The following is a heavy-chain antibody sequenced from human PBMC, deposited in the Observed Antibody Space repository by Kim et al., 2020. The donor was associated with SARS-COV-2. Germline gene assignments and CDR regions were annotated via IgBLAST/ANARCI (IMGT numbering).Heavy chain of an antibody. V-gene: IGHV6-1*01. D-gene: IGHD6-13*01. CDR3: ARDSRDSSSWYPTGYFDY. J-gene: IGHJ4*02. Sequence: KSRITINPDTSKNQFSLQLNSVTPEDTAVYYCARDSRDSSSWYPTGYFDYWGQGTLVTVSS.